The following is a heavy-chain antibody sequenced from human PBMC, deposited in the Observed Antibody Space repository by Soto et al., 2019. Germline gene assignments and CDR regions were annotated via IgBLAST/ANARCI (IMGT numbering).Heavy chain of an antibody. D-gene: IGHD2-2*01. Sequence: SETLSLPGTVSGGSISSYYWSWIRQPAGKGLEWIGRIYTSGSTNYNPSLKSRVTMSVDTSKNQLSLKLSSVTAADTAVYYCARACSSNRCYDGFDYCGQGTLVTVSS. J-gene: IGHJ4*02. CDR3: ARACSSNRCYDGFDY. V-gene: IGHV4-4*07. CDR1: GGSISSYY. CDR2: IYTSGST.